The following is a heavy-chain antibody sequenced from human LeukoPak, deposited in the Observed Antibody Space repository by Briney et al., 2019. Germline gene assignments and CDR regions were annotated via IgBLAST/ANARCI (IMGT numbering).Heavy chain of an antibody. CDR2: IYYSGST. CDR3: ARTSTIFGVVIIFPSYFDY. CDR1: GYSISSGYY. J-gene: IGHJ4*02. Sequence: SETLSLTCTVSGYSISSGYYWGWIRQPPGKGLEWIGSIYYSGSTYYNPSLKSRVTISVDTSKNQFSLKLSSVTAADTAVYYCARTSTIFGVVIIFPSYFDYWGQGTLVTVSS. D-gene: IGHD3-3*01. V-gene: IGHV4-38-2*02.